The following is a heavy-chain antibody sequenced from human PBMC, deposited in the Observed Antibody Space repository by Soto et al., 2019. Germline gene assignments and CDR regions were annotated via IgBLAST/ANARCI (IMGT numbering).Heavy chain of an antibody. CDR2: IYYSGST. J-gene: IGHJ6*02. CDR3: ARAPRSGVVVVAATTSYYYYGMDV. V-gene: IGHV4-31*03. D-gene: IGHD2-15*01. Sequence: SETLSLTCTVSGGSISSGGYYWSWIRQHPGKGLEWIGYIYYSGSTYYNPSLKSRVTISVDTSKNQFSLKLSSVTAADTAVYYCARAPRSGVVVVAATTSYYYYGMDVWGQGTTVTVSS. CDR1: GGSISSGGYY.